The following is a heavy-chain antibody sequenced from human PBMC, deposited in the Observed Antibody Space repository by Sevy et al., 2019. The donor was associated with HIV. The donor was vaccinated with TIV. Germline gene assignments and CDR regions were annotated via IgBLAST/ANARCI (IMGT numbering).Heavy chain of an antibody. D-gene: IGHD4-17*01. CDR2: ISYDGSAT. CDR1: GFAFSNYYA. CDR3: ARPRANYVDHYFFYAMDV. Sequence: GSLRLSCAASGFAFSNYYAMHWVRQAPGKGLEWVALISYDGSATYYADSVKGRFTVSRDNFKNTLFLQMNSLTTEDTAVYYCARPRANYVDHYFFYAMDVWGQGTTVTVSS. V-gene: IGHV3-30-3*01. J-gene: IGHJ6*02.